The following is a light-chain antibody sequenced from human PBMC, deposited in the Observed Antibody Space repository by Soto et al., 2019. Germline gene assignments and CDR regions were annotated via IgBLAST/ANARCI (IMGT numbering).Light chain of an antibody. J-gene: IGKJ1*01. CDR3: KQYNNWPPWT. CDR1: QSVSSN. CDR2: GAS. Sequence: IVRTQSPATLSVSPGERATLSCRASQSVSSNLAWYQQKPGQAPRLLIYGASTRATGIPARFSGSGSGTEFTLTISSLQSEDFAVYFCKQYNNWPPWTFGHGTKVDIK. V-gene: IGKV3-15*01.